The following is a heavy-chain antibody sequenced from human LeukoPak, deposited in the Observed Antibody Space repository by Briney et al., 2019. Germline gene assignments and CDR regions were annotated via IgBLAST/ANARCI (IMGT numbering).Heavy chain of an antibody. CDR2: IWYDGSNK. J-gene: IGHJ3*02. Sequence: GGSLRLSCAASGFTFSSYGMHWVRQAPGKGLEWVAVIWYDGSNKYYADSVKGRFTISRDNSKNTLYLQMNSLRAEDTAAYYCARGIVGATLPDAFDIWGQGTMVTVSS. CDR3: ARGIVGATLPDAFDI. D-gene: IGHD1-26*01. V-gene: IGHV3-33*01. CDR1: GFTFSSYG.